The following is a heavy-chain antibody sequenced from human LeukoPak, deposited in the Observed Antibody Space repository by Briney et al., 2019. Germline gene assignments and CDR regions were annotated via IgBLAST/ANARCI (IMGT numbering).Heavy chain of an antibody. CDR1: GGSISSSSYY. D-gene: IGHD5-18*01. J-gene: IGHJ4*02. CDR2: IYYSGST. Sequence: PSETLSLTCTVSGGSISSSSYYWGWIRQPPGKGLEWIGSIYYSGSTYYNPSLKSRVTISVDTSKNQFSLKLSSVTAADTAVYYCARDGYSYAFDYWGQGTLVTVSS. CDR3: ARDGYSYAFDY. V-gene: IGHV4-39*02.